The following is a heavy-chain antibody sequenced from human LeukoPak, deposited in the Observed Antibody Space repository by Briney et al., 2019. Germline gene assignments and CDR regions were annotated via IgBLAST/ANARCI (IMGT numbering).Heavy chain of an antibody. V-gene: IGHV5-51*01. D-gene: IGHD4-17*01. J-gene: IGHJ6*02. CDR3: ARLNADYDSYYYYGMDV. CDR2: IYPGDSDT. Sequence: GESLKISCKGSGYSFTSYWIGWVRQMPGKGLEWMGIIYPGDSDTRYSPSFQGQVTISADKSISTAYLQWSSLKASDTATYYCARLNADYDSYYYYGMDVWGQGTTVTVSS. CDR1: GYSFTSYW.